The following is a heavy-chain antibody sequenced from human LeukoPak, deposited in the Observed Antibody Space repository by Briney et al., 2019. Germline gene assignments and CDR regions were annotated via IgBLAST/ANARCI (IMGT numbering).Heavy chain of an antibody. CDR1: GGFISTSNW. CDR3: ARKSGWNLDY. J-gene: IGHJ4*02. CDR2: IYHSGST. Sequence: DPSGTLSLTCRVSGGFISTSNWWSWVRQSPGKGLEWIGEIYHSGSTNYNPSLKSRVTISVDKSKHQFSLRLNSVTGADTAVYYCARKSGWNLDYWGQGTLVAVSP. V-gene: IGHV4-4*02. D-gene: IGHD6-19*01.